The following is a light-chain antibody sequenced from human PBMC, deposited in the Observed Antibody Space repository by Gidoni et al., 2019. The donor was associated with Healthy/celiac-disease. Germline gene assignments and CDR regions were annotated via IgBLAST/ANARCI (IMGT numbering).Light chain of an antibody. V-gene: IGKV1-5*03. CDR3: QQYNSYL. Sequence: DIQMTPSPSTLSASVGDRVTIPCRASQSISSWLAWYQQKPGKAPKLLIYKASSLESGVPSRFSGSGSGTEFTLTISSLQPDDFATYYCQQYNSYLFGQGTKVEIK. CDR1: QSISSW. CDR2: KAS. J-gene: IGKJ1*01.